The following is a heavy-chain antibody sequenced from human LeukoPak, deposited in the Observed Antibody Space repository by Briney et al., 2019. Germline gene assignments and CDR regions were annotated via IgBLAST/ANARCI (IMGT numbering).Heavy chain of an antibody. D-gene: IGHD3-22*01. CDR3: ARVSGLGSYYDSSGYPDY. V-gene: IGHV3-23*01. Sequence: GGSLRLSCAASGFTFNNYAMSWVRQAPGKGLEWVSTVSGSGGNTYYADSVRGRFTISRDNSKNTLYLQMNSLRAEDTAVYYCARVSGLGSYYDSSGYPDYWGQGTLVTVSS. CDR2: VSGSGGNT. CDR1: GFTFNNYA. J-gene: IGHJ4*02.